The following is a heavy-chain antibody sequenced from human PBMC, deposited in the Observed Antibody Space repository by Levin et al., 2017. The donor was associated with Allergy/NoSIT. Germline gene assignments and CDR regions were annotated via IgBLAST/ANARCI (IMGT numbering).Heavy chain of an antibody. V-gene: IGHV3-23*01. CDR2: LSGTGGST. J-gene: IGHJ4*02. D-gene: IGHD6-13*01. CDR3: AKGGSSSWYNFDY. CDR1: GFTSSSYA. Sequence: SCAASGFTSSSYAMNWVRQAPGKGLEWVSVLSGTGGSTYYAASVKGRFTISRDNSKNTLYLQMNSLRAEDTAVYYCAKGGSSSWYNFDYWGQGTLVTVSS.